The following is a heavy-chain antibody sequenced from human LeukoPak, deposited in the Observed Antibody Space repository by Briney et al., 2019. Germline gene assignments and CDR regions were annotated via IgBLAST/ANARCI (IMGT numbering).Heavy chain of an antibody. CDR3: AKDLSRLPGDY. CDR2: IWSDGSNK. D-gene: IGHD2-15*01. V-gene: IGHV3-30*02. CDR1: EFSFSNFD. J-gene: IGHJ4*02. Sequence: GGSLRLSCAASEFSFSNFDIHWVRQAPGKGLEWVAVIWSDGSNKYYADSVKGRFTISRDNSKNTLYPQMNSLRAEDTAVYYCAKDLSRLPGDYWGQGTLVTVSS.